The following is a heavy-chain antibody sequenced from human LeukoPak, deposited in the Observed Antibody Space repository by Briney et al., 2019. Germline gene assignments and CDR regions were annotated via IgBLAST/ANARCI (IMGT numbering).Heavy chain of an antibody. CDR2: ISTSSDYI. CDR3: ARDRTTVATPLYFFDY. Sequence: GGSLRLSCAASGFTFSTYSMNWVRQAPGKGLEWVSTISTSSDYIYYADSVRGRFTISRDNAKTSLYLQMDSLRAEDTAVYYCARDRTTVATPLYFFDYWGQGTLVTVSS. D-gene: IGHD4-23*01. CDR1: GFTFSTYS. V-gene: IGHV3-21*01. J-gene: IGHJ4*02.